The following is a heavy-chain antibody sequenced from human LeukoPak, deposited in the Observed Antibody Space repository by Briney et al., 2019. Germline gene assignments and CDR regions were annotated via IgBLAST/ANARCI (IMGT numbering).Heavy chain of an antibody. J-gene: IGHJ4*02. Sequence: ASVKVSCKASGGTFSSYAISWVRQAPGQGLEWMGRIIPILGIANYAQKFQGRVTITADKSTSTAYMELSSLRSEDTAVYYCAREAVVGIGCFDYGGKGTLVTVSS. CDR3: AREAVVGIGCFDY. V-gene: IGHV1-69*04. CDR2: IIPILGIA. D-gene: IGHD6-19*01. CDR1: GGTFSSYA.